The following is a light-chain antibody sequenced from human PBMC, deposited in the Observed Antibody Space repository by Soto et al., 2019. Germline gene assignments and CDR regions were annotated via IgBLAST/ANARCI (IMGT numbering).Light chain of an antibody. J-gene: IGLJ3*02. Sequence: QSVLTQPPSASGTSGQRVAISCSGSSSNIGSNTVNWYQQLPGTAPKLLIYTDNRRPSGVPDRFSGSKSGTSASLAISGLQSEDEADYHCAAWDDSLSGWVFGGGTKVTVL. CDR2: TDN. V-gene: IGLV1-44*01. CDR3: AAWDDSLSGWV. CDR1: SSNIGSNT.